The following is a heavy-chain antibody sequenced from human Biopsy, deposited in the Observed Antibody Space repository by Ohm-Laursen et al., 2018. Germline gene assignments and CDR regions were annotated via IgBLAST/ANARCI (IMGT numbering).Heavy chain of an antibody. CDR1: GGSFTGHY. CDR3: ARGSNEYGGLYFPH. J-gene: IGHJ1*01. D-gene: IGHD4-23*01. Sequence: TLSLTCTVSGGSFTGHYWNWIRQPPGKGLEWIGHISHTGYTSYKSSLKSRVTISLDTSRKHFSLRLTSLAAADTAVYYCARGSNEYGGLYFPHWGQGTLVTVSS. CDR2: ISHTGYT. V-gene: IGHV4-59*11.